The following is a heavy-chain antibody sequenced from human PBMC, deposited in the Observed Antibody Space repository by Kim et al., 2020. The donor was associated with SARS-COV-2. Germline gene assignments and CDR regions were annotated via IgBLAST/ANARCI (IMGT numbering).Heavy chain of an antibody. CDR3: TTTLWEFDY. CDR2: IKSKTDGGTT. CDR1: GFTFSNAG. D-gene: IGHD1-26*01. V-gene: IGHV3-15*01. Sequence: GGSLRLSCAASGFTFSNAGMSWVRQAPGKGLEWVARIKSKTDGGTTDYAAPVKGRFTISRDDSKNTLYLQMHSLKTEDTAVYYCTTTLWEFDYWGQGTLVTVS. J-gene: IGHJ4*02.